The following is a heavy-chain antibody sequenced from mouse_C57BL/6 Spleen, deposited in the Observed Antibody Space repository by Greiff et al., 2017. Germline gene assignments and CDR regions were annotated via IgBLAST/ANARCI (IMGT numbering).Heavy chain of an antibody. V-gene: IGHV1-80*01. Sequence: QVQLKQSGAELVKPGASVKISCKASGYAFSSYWMNWVKQRPGKGLEWIGQIYPGDGDTNYNGKFKGKATLTADKSSSTAYMQLSSLTSEDSAVYFCARRGDPTEAMDYWGQGTSVTVSS. CDR3: ARRGDPTEAMDY. CDR1: GYAFSSYW. J-gene: IGHJ4*01. CDR2: IYPGDGDT.